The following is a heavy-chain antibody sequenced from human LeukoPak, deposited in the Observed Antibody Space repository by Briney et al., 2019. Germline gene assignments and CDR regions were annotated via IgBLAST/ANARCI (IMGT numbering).Heavy chain of an antibody. D-gene: IGHD5-24*01. CDR3: ARDDGYKPDY. Sequence: GGSLRLSCAASGFTFSSYCMSCVRQAPGKGREWVANIKQDGSEKYYVDSVKGRFTISRENAKNSLYLQMNSLRAEDTAVYYCARDDGYKPDYWGQGTLVPVSS. CDR2: IKQDGSEK. V-gene: IGHV3-7*01. J-gene: IGHJ4*02. CDR1: GFTFSSYC.